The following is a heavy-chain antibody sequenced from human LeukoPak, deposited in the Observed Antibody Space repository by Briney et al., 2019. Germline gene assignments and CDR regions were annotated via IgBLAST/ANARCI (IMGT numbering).Heavy chain of an antibody. CDR1: GFTFSSYA. D-gene: IGHD4-17*01. Sequence: GGSLRLSCAASGFTFSSYAMTWVRQAPGKGLEWVANIKLDGSEKYYVDSVKGRFTISRDNAKNSLYLQMNSLRVEDTAVYYCVSGGDYRYWGQGTLVTVSS. V-gene: IGHV3-7*01. J-gene: IGHJ4*02. CDR3: VSGGDYRY. CDR2: IKLDGSEK.